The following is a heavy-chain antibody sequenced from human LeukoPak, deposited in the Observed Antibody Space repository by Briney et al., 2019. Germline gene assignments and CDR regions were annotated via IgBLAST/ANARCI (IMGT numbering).Heavy chain of an antibody. V-gene: IGHV1-46*01. J-gene: IGHJ4*02. Sequence: ASVKVSCKASGYTFTSNYIHWVRQAPGQGLEWMGMVYPRDGSTSYAQKFQGRVTVTRDTSTSTVHMELSGLRSEDTAVCYCARDQEGFDYWGQGTLVTVSS. CDR3: ARDQEGFDY. CDR2: VYPRDGST. CDR1: GYTFTSNY.